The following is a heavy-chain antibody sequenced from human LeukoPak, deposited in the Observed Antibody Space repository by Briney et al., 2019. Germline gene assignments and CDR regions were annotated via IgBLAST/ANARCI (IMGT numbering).Heavy chain of an antibody. J-gene: IGHJ4*02. D-gene: IGHD6-19*01. CDR1: GSTFSTYP. V-gene: IGHV3-23*01. CDR2: ISGNSVTI. Sequence: PGGSLRLSCTASGSTFSTYPMTWVRQAPGQGLEWVSAISGNSVTIYYADSVKGRFTISRDNPKNTLYLQMYSLRAEDTAVYYCAKAGIAVPATPEYCGQGTQVTVSS. CDR3: AKAGIAVPATPEY.